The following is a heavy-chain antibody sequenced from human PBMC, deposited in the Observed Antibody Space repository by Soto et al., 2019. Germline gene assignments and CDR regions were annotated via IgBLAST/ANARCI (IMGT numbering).Heavy chain of an antibody. D-gene: IGHD2-15*01. Sequence: QVQLVESGGGVVQPGRSLRLSCVASGFTFSSFAMHWVRQAPGKGLEWLAVISSDVVNYYYAESVKGRFTISRDNSKNTLYLQMNSLRNEDTAVYYGARGGAWTPEGLGYWGQGTLVTVSS. CDR3: ARGGAWTPEGLGY. CDR2: ISSDVVNY. V-gene: IGHV3-30-3*01. CDR1: GFTFSSFA. J-gene: IGHJ4*02.